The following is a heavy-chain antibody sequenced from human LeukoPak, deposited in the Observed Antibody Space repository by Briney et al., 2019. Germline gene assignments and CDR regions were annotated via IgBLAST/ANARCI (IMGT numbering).Heavy chain of an antibody. Sequence: AGGCLRLSWAASGFTFASYAMNWVRQAPGKGLEWVSDISGSGGTTHYADSVKGRFTISRDNSKNVLSLQMNSLRAEDTAVYYCAKERRLTTAFDYWGRGTLVTVSS. CDR2: ISGSGGTT. D-gene: IGHD4-17*01. J-gene: IGHJ4*02. CDR3: AKERRLTTAFDY. V-gene: IGHV3-23*01. CDR1: GFTFASYA.